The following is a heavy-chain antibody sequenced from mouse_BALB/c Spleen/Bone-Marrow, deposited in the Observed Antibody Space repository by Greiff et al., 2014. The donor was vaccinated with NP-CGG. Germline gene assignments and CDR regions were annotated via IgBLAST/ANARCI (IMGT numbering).Heavy chain of an antibody. D-gene: IGHD4-1*01. Sequence: LQESGAELVRPGASVKLSCKASGYTFTSYWINWVKQRPGQGLEWIGNIYPSDSYTNYNQKFKDKATLTVDKSSSTAYMQLSSPTSEDSAVYYCTRSGTLGAMDYWGQGTSVTVSS. CDR2: IYPSDSYT. CDR1: GYTFTSYW. V-gene: IGHV1-69*02. CDR3: TRSGTLGAMDY. J-gene: IGHJ4*01.